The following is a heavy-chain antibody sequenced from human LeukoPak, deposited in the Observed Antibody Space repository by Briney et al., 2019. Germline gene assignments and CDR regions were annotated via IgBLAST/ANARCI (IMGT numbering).Heavy chain of an antibody. V-gene: IGHV3-7*01. D-gene: IGHD2-15*01. CDR1: GFTFSSYW. CDR2: IKQDGSEK. CDR3: ARDTLPNRYCSGGSCYSDY. Sequence: GGSLRLSCAASGFTFSSYWMSWVRQAPGKGLEGVANIKQDGSEKYYVDSVKGRFTISRDNAKNSLYLQMNSLRAEDTAVYYCARDTLPNRYCSGGSCYSDYWGQGTLVTVSS. J-gene: IGHJ4*02.